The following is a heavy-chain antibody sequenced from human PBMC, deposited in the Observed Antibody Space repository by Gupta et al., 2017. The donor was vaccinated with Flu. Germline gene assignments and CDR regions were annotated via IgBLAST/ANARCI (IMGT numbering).Heavy chain of an antibody. CDR2: IYSGGST. Sequence: APGKGLEWVSVIYSGGSTYYADSVKGRFTISRDNSKNTLYLQMNSLRAEDTAVYYCASGRGSLLWFGGWFDPWGQGTLVTVSS. D-gene: IGHD3-10*01. V-gene: IGHV3-53*01. CDR3: ASGRGSLLWFGGWFDP. J-gene: IGHJ5*02.